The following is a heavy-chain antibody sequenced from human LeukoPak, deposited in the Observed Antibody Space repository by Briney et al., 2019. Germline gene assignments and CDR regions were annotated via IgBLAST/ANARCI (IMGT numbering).Heavy chain of an antibody. J-gene: IGHJ5*02. CDR1: GFSFNAYA. V-gene: IGHV3-30-3*01. Sequence: GGSLRLSCAVSGFSFNAYAMHWVRQAPGKGLEWVAVISHDGNNENYADSVKGRFTISRDNSKNTLFLQMNGLRLEDTALYFCARPGGFCSGSTCYSGWGWFEPWGQGTLVTVSS. D-gene: IGHD2-15*01. CDR3: ARPGGFCSGSTCYSGWGWFEP. CDR2: ISHDGNNE.